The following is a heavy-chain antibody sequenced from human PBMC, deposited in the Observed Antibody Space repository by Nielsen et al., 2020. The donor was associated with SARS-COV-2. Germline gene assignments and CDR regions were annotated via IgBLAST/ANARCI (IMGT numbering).Heavy chain of an antibody. Sequence: GESLKISCAASGFTFSSYGMHWVRQAPGQGLEWMGIINPSGGSTSYAQKFQGRVTMTRDTSTSTVYMELSSLRSEDTAVYYCARPGVSGSSYYYYGMDVWGQGTTVTVSS. D-gene: IGHD3-10*01. V-gene: IGHV1-46*01. J-gene: IGHJ6*02. CDR2: INPSGGST. CDR1: GFTFSSYG. CDR3: ARPGVSGSSYYYYGMDV.